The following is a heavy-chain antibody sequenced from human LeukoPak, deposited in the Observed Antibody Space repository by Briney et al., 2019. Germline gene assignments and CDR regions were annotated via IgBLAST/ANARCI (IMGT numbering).Heavy chain of an antibody. V-gene: IGHV4-59*13. Sequence: SETLSLTCSVSGGSISSYYRSWIRQPPGKGLEWIGYIYHSGSTNYNPSLKSRVTISLDTSTNQFSLNLRSVTAADTAVYYCATMAHCGGDCYSDDAFDFWGPGTVATVS. D-gene: IGHD2-21*02. CDR2: IYHSGST. CDR3: ATMAHCGGDCYSDDAFDF. J-gene: IGHJ3*01. CDR1: GGSISSYY.